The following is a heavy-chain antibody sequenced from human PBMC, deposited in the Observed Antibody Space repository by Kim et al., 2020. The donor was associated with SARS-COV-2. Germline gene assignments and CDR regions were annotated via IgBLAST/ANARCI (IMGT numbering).Heavy chain of an antibody. Sequence: GSTNYNPSLKSRVTISVATSKNQFSLKLSSVTAADTAVYYCARVGIAGGYWGQGTLVTVSS. CDR3: ARVGIAGGY. D-gene: IGHD6-13*01. V-gene: IGHV4-34*01. J-gene: IGHJ4*02. CDR2: GST.